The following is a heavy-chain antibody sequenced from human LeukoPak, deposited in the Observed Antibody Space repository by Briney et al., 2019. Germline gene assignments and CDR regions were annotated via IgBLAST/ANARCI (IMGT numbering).Heavy chain of an antibody. CDR1: GGTFSSYA. CDR3: ARSTVTTYPNWFDP. CDR2: IIPIFGTA. Sequence: GASVKVSCKASGGTFSSYAISWVRQAPGQGLEWMGGIIPIFGTANYAQKFQGRVTITADESTSTAYMELSSLRSEDTAVYYCARSTVTTYPNWFDPWGQGALVTVSS. D-gene: IGHD4-17*01. J-gene: IGHJ5*02. V-gene: IGHV1-69*13.